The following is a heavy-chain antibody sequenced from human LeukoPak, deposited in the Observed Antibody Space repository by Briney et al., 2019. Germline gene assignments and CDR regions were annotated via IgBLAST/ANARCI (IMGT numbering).Heavy chain of an antibody. Sequence: GGSLRLSCAASGFTFSTYGMSWVRQAPGKGLQWVSTIPSGGGTYYADSVKGRFTISRDNSKNTLYLQMNSLQSEDTAVYYCARTTEGGYTYDYFYYYYMDVWGKGTTVTISS. D-gene: IGHD5-18*01. CDR2: IPSGGGT. CDR3: ARTTEGGYTYDYFYYYYMDV. CDR1: GFTFSTYG. J-gene: IGHJ6*03. V-gene: IGHV3-23*01.